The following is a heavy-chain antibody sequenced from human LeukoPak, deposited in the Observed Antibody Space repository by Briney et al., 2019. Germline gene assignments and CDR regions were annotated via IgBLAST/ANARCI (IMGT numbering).Heavy chain of an antibody. J-gene: IGHJ4*02. CDR1: GFTFSRQW. CDR3: ASPYSSLVDS. V-gene: IGHV3-7*01. CDR2: IREDGSEE. Sequence: GGSLRLSCAASGFTFSRQWMSWVRQAPGKGLEWVAGIREDGSEEFYVDSVKGRFTISRDNAKSSLYLQMNSLRADDTAVYYCASPYSSLVDSWGQGTRVTVSS. D-gene: IGHD4-11*01.